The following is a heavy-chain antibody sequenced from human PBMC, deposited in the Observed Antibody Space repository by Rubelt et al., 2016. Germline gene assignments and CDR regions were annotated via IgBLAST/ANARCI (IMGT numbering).Heavy chain of an antibody. Sequence: QVQLVQSGAEVKKPGASVKVSCKASGYTFTGSYMHWVRQAPGQGLEWMGWINPNMGGTNYAQRFQCRVTMTRDTSVSTAYMELSRLTSDDTAVYYCARGNSGYDYGLDYWGQGTLVTVSS. CDR2: INPNMGGT. CDR1: GYTFTGSY. J-gene: IGHJ4*02. D-gene: IGHD5-12*01. CDR3: ARGNSGYDYGLDY. V-gene: IGHV1-2*02.